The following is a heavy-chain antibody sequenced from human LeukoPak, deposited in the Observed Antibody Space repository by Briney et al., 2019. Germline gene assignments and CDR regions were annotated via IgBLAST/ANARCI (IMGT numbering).Heavy chain of an antibody. V-gene: IGHV4-39*07. D-gene: IGHD6-19*01. CDR1: GGSISSSSYY. CDR3: ARAAHWLGAFDI. Sequence: PSETLSLTCSVSGGSISSSSYYWGWIRQPPGKGLEWIGSKYYSGSTYYNPSLKSRVTISVDTSKNQFSLQLTSVTAADTAVYYCARAAHWLGAFDIWGQGTMVTVSS. J-gene: IGHJ3*02. CDR2: KYYSGST.